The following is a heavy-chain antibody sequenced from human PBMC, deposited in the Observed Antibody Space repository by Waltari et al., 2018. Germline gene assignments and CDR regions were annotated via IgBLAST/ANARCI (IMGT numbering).Heavy chain of an antibody. V-gene: IGHV1-69*02. CDR3: ASPSGGSYSRNAFDI. CDR1: GGTFSSYT. J-gene: IGHJ3*02. CDR2: IIPILGIA. Sequence: QVQLVQSGAEVKKPGSSVKVSCKASGGTFSSYTISWVRPAPGQGLEWMGRIIPILGIANYAQKFQGRVTITADKSTSTAYMELSSLRSEDTAVYYCASPSGGSYSRNAFDIWGQGTMVTVSS. D-gene: IGHD1-26*01.